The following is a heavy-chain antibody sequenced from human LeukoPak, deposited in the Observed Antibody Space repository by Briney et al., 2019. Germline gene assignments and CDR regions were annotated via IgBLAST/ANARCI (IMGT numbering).Heavy chain of an antibody. CDR3: AKARSGSPRDTDFDT. CDR2: ISGSGGST. Sequence: GGSLRLSCAASGFTFSSYAMSWVRQPPGKGLEWVSAISGSGGSTYYADSVKGRFTISGDNSKNTLYLQMNSLRAEDTAVYYCAKARSGSPRDTDFDTWGQGTLVTVSS. V-gene: IGHV3-23*01. D-gene: IGHD3-10*01. J-gene: IGHJ4*02. CDR1: GFTFSSYA.